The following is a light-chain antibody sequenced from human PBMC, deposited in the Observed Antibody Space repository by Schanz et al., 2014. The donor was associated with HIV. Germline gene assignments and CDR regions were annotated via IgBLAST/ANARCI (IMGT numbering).Light chain of an antibody. V-gene: IGKV3-11*01. CDR2: GAS. J-gene: IGKJ1*01. Sequence: EIVLTQSPATLSLSPGERATLSCRASQSVSSYLAWYQQKPGQAPRLLVYGASTRAAGVPARFSGSGSGTDFTLTINSLEPEDFAIYYCQQYGSSWTFGQGTKVEIK. CDR1: QSVSSY. CDR3: QQYGSSWT.